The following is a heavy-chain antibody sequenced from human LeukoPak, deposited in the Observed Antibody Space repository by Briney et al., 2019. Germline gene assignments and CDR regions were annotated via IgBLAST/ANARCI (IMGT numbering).Heavy chain of an antibody. J-gene: IGHJ4*02. Sequence: PSETLSLTCRVSGDSLSSFYWSWIRQPAGKGLEWIGRIFPGGDTNYNPSLQSRVTVSVDTSKNEFSLRLNSVTAAATAVYFCAREWTGFAEFDYWGRGTLVTVSS. CDR3: AREWTGFAEFDY. CDR2: IFPGGDT. CDR1: GDSLSSFY. D-gene: IGHD3/OR15-3a*01. V-gene: IGHV4-4*07.